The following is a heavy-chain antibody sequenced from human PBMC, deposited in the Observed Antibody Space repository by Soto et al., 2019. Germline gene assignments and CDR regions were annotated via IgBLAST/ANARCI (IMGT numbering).Heavy chain of an antibody. D-gene: IGHD3-10*01. V-gene: IGHV2-5*02. CDR3: AHTLLRRSTYYYGIDV. CDR1: GFSLSTSGVG. CDR2: IYWDDDN. Sequence: QITLKESGPTLVKVTQTLTLTCTFSGFSLSTSGVGVAWSRQPPGKALEWLALIYWDDDNRYSPSLKSRLTITKDTSKNQVVLTMTNMDPVDTATYYCAHTLLRRSTYYYGIDVWGQGTTVTVSS. J-gene: IGHJ6*02.